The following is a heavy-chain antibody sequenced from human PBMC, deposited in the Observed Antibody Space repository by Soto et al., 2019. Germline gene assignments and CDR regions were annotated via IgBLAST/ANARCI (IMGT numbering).Heavy chain of an antibody. CDR2: INPSTGSA. V-gene: IGHV1-46*01. CDR3: ARDPNLSLTFHYYGMDV. CDR1: RYTFTSYY. J-gene: IGHJ6*02. Sequence: SVNVCCKAPRYTFTSYYRQWVQQSPGQGLEWMGIINPSTGSASYARMFQGRVAMTRDTSTSTVYMEVSSLRSEDTAVYYCARDPNLSLTFHYYGMDVWGQGTTLTVSS.